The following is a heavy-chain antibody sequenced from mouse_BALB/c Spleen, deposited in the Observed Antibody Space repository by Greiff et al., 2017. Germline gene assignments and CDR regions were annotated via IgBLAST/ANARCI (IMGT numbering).Heavy chain of an antibody. Sequence: EVQLVESGGGLVKPGGSLKLSCAASGFTFSSYAMSWVRQTPEKRLEWVASISSGGSTYYPDSVKGRFTISRDNARNILYLQMSSLRSEDTAMYYCARGDYYGSSDWGQGTTLTVSS. D-gene: IGHD1-1*01. V-gene: IGHV5-6-5*01. CDR2: ISSGGST. CDR1: GFTFSSYA. J-gene: IGHJ2*01. CDR3: ARGDYYGSSD.